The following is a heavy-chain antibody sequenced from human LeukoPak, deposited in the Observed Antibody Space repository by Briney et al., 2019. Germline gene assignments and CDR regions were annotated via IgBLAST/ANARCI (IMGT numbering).Heavy chain of an antibody. CDR2: IIPIFGTA. CDR1: GGTFSSYA. D-gene: IGHD6-6*01. CDR3: AGVEVEYSSSGEYLQH. Sequence: GASVRVSCMASGGTFSSYAISWGRQAPGQGVEWMGRIIPIFGTANYAQTLQGRVTITTEKSTRTAYMEMSSLRSEDPAVYYCAGVEVEYSSSGEYLQHWGQGTLVTVSS. J-gene: IGHJ1*01. V-gene: IGHV1-69*05.